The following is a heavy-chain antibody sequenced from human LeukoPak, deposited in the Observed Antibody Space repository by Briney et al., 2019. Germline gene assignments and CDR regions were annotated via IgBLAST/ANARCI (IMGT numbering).Heavy chain of an antibody. J-gene: IGHJ1*01. D-gene: IGHD6-13*01. V-gene: IGHV1-2*02. Sequence: ASVKVSCKASGYTFTGYYMHWVRQAPGQGLEWMGWINPNSGGTNYAQRFQGRVTMTRDTSISTAYMELSRLRSDDTAVYYCARGYPLSTTAAGTYFQHWGQGTLVTVSS. CDR1: GYTFTGYY. CDR3: ARGYPLSTTAAGTYFQH. CDR2: INPNSGGT.